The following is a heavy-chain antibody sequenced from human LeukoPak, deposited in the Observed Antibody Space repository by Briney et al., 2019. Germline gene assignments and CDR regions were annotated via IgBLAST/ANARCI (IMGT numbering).Heavy chain of an antibody. CDR2: ISPSGGIT. CDR1: GFTFSSHG. Sequence: PGGSLRLSCAASGFTFSSHGMNWVRQAPGKGLEWVSGISPSGGITYYTDSVKGRFTISRDNSKNTVSLQMNSLRGDDTAVYYCANLRESFWIPEFDYWGQGSLVTVSS. J-gene: IGHJ4*02. CDR3: ANLRESFWIPEFDY. D-gene: IGHD1-1*01. V-gene: IGHV3-23*01.